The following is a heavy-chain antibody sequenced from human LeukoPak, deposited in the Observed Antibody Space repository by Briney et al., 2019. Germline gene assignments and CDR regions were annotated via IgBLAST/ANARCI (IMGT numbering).Heavy chain of an antibody. D-gene: IGHD3-9*01. CDR3: ARSDWYYYGMDV. J-gene: IGHJ6*02. CDR1: GYTFTGYY. CDR2: INPNSGGT. Sequence: SVKVSCKASGYTFTGYYMHWVRHAPGQGLEWMGWINPNSGGTNYAQKFQGRVTMTRDTSISTAYMELSRLRSDDTAVYYCARSDWYYYGMDVWGQGTTVTVSS. V-gene: IGHV1-2*02.